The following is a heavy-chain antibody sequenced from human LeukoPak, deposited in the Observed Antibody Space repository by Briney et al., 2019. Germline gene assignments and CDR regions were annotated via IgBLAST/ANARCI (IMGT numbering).Heavy chain of an antibody. D-gene: IGHD4-17*01. CDR3: ARRSTVTKAFDI. CDR2: IYYSGST. J-gene: IGHJ3*02. Sequence: PSETLSLTCTVPGGSISSSSYYWGWIRQPPGKGLEWIGSIYYSGSTYYNPSLKSRVTISVDTSKNQFSLKLSSVTAADTAVYYCARRSTVTKAFDIWGQGTMVTVSS. V-gene: IGHV4-39*01. CDR1: GGSISSSSYY.